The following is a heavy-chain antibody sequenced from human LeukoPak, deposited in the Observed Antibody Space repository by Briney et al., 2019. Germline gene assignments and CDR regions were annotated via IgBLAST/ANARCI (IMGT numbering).Heavy chain of an antibody. J-gene: IGHJ3*02. CDR2: MYYSGTT. V-gene: IGHV4-39*07. CDR3: GRDGLVWAFDI. Sequence: SETLSLTCTVSGGSISDSYHYWGWIRQPPGKGLEWIGGMYYSGTTHYNPSLKSRVTISVDTSKNQFSLRLSSVTAADTAVYYCGRDGLVWAFDIWGQGTTVTVSS. D-gene: IGHD3/OR15-3a*01. CDR1: GGSISDSYHY.